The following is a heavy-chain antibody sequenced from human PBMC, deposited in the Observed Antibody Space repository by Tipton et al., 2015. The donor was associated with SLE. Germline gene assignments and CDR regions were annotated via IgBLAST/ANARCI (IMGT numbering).Heavy chain of an antibody. CDR1: GLTFSSYA. D-gene: IGHD5-12*01. V-gene: IGHV3-30*04. CDR2: ISYDGSDE. Sequence: SLRLSCAASGLTFSSYAMHWVRQAPGKGLEWPSLISYDGSDEYYADSVKGRFTISRDKSKNKLHLKMNSLRPEDTAVNFCAREKGYGGYFYYGMDVWGQGTTVTVSS. CDR3: AREKGYGGYFYYGMDV. J-gene: IGHJ6*02.